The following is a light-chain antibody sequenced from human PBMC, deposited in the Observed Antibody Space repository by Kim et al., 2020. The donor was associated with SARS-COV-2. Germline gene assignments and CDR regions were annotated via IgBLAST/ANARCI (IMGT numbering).Light chain of an antibody. CDR2: DAS. J-gene: IGKJ1*01. CDR3: QQRSNWPPT. V-gene: IGKV3-11*01. CDR1: QSVSSY. Sequence: LSPGERATRSCRASQSVSSYLAWYQQKPGQAPRLLIYDASNRATGIPARFSGSGSGTDFTLTISSLEPEDFAVYHCQQRSNWPPTFGQGTKVDIK.